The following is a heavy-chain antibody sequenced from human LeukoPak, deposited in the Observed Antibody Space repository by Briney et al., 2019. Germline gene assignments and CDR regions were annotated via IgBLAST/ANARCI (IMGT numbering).Heavy chain of an antibody. V-gene: IGHV4-39*01. Sequence: PSETLSLTCTVSGGSISSSSYYWGWIRQPPGKGLEWIGSIYYSGSTYYNPSLKSRVTISVDTSKNQFSLKLSSVTAADTAVYYCASAYDSSGYYPFDYWDQGTLVTVSS. J-gene: IGHJ4*02. CDR3: ASAYDSSGYYPFDY. CDR1: GGSISSSSYY. CDR2: IYYSGST. D-gene: IGHD3-22*01.